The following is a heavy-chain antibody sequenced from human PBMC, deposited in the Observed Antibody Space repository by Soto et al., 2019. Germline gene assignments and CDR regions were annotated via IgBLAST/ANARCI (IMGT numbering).Heavy chain of an antibody. J-gene: IGHJ6*02. CDR1: GYTFTGYY. V-gene: IGHV1-2*02. CDR3: ARDLVSIFGVVGGYYGMDA. CDR2: INPNRGGT. Sequence: GASVKVSCKASGYTFTGYYLNWVRQAPGQGLEWLGWINPNRGGTNYAQKFQGRVTMTSDTSISTVYMELSRLRSDDTAVYYCARDLVSIFGVVGGYYGMDAWGQGTTVTVSS. D-gene: IGHD3-3*01.